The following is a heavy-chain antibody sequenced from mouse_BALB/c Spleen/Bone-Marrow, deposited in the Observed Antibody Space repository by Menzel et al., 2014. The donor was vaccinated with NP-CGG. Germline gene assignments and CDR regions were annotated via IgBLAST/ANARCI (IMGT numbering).Heavy chain of an antibody. Sequence: QVQLQQSGPGLVAPSQSLSITCTVSGFSLTSYGVHWVHQPPGKGLEWLGVIWAGRSKNYNSALMSRLSISRDNSKGQVFLKVNSLQTDDTAMYYCARDRAYGNWYFDVWGAGTTVTVSS. D-gene: IGHD2-1*01. CDR1: GFSLTSYG. CDR2: IWAGRSK. J-gene: IGHJ1*01. V-gene: IGHV2-9*02. CDR3: ARDRAYGNWYFDV.